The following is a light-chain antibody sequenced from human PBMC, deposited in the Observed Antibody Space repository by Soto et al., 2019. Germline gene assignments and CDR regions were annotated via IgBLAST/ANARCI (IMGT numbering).Light chain of an antibody. CDR2: AAS. Sequence: DVQITQSPSSLSASVGDRVTITCQASQYISNYLNWYQQKPGKAPKLLIYAASNLETGVPSRFSGSRSGTGFTFTISSLQPEDIATYYCQQYYSFPLTFGGGTKVEIK. CDR3: QQYYSFPLT. CDR1: QYISNY. V-gene: IGKV1-33*01. J-gene: IGKJ4*01.